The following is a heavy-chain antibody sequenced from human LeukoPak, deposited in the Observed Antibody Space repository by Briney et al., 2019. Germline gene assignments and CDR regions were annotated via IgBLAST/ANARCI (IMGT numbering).Heavy chain of an antibody. V-gene: IGHV1-8*01. J-gene: IGHJ6*02. CDR3: ARYCSGGSCYFNYYYGIDV. CDR2: MNPNSGNT. Sequence: ASVKVPYKASGYTFTSYDINWVRQATGQGLEWMGWMNPNSGNTGYAQKFQGRVTMTRNTSISTAYMELSSLRSEDTAVYYCARYCSGGSCYFNYYYGIDVWGQGTTVTVSS. D-gene: IGHD2-15*01. CDR1: GYTFTSYD.